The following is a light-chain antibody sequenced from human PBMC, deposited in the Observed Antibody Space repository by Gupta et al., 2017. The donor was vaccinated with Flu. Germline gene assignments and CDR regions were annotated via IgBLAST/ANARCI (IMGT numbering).Light chain of an antibody. J-gene: IGKJ1*01. V-gene: IGKV1-5*03. CDR3: QRDYSLWT. CDR2: KAS. Sequence: DIQMTQSPSTLSASVGDRVTITCRDSQSISIWLAWYQQKPGQVPKLLIYKASRVESGVTSRFSGSGSGKEFTLTSSSQQNDDFDHYYGQRDYSLWTFGQGTKVEIK. CDR1: QSISIW.